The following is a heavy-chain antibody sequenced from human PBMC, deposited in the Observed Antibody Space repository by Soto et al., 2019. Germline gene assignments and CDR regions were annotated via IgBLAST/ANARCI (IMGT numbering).Heavy chain of an antibody. CDR2: ISSTGGNT. CDR1: GFTFSDYA. Sequence: PGGSLRLSCAASGFTFSDYAMHWVRQAPGKGLECVSAISSTGGNTYYADSVKGRFTVSRDNSKSTLYLQMGSLRAEDMAVYYCAKGGRYSSSSLDYWGRGTLVTVSS. CDR3: AKGGRYSSSSLDY. J-gene: IGHJ4*01. D-gene: IGHD6-6*01. V-gene: IGHV3-64*02.